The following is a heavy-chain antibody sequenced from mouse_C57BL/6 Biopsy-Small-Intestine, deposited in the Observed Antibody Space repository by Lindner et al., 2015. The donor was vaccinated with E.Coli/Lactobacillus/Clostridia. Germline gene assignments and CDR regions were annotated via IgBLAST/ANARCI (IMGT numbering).Heavy chain of an antibody. V-gene: IGHV1-64*01. Sequence: VQLQESGAELVKPGASVKLSCKASGYTFTSYWMHWVKQRPGQGLEWIGMIHPNSGSTNYNEKFKSKATLTVDKSSSTAYMQLSSLTSEDSAVYYCAQEGLGRFTYWGQGTLVTVSA. CDR2: IHPNSGST. J-gene: IGHJ3*01. CDR3: AQEGLGRFTY. CDR1: GYTFTSYW. D-gene: IGHD3-3*01.